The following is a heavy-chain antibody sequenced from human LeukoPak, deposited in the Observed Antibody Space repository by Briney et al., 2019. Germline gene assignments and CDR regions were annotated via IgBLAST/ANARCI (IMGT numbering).Heavy chain of an antibody. J-gene: IGHJ4*02. CDR1: GFAFSSYY. V-gene: IGHV3-74*01. D-gene: IGHD3-22*01. CDR2: IDSDVKIT. Sequence: GGSLRLSCAASGFAFSSYYIHWVRQAPGKGLVWISRIDSDVKITTYAGSVKRRFTISRDNAKNTLYLQMNSMRAEDTAVYYCARISYDSSGYYDYWGQGTLVTVSS. CDR3: ARISYDSSGYYDY.